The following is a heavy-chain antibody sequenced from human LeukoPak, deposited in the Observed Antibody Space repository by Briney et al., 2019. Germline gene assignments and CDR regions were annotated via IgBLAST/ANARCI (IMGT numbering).Heavy chain of an antibody. Sequence: ASVKVSCKASGYTFTGYYIHWVRQAPGQGLEWMGWINPNSGGTNYAQKFQGRVTMTRDTSINTAYMELSRLRSDDTAVYYCARATKTTANSFDYWGQGTLVTVSS. D-gene: IGHD4-17*01. CDR2: INPNSGGT. CDR3: ARATKTTANSFDY. V-gene: IGHV1-2*02. CDR1: GYTFTGYY. J-gene: IGHJ4*02.